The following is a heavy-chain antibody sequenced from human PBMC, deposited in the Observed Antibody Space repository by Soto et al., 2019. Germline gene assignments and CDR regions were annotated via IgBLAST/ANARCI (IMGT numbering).Heavy chain of an antibody. J-gene: IGHJ4*02. Sequence: QVQLVQSGTEVKKPGASVKVSCKASGYIMTTYGVSWVRQAPGQGLEWVGWISAYNDHTNYAQKFQGRVTMTTDTSTSTAYMELRSLRSDDTAVYYCARGTYFDSWGQGTLATVSS. V-gene: IGHV1-18*01. CDR1: GYIMTTYG. CDR3: ARGTYFDS. D-gene: IGHD1-1*01. CDR2: ISAYNDHT.